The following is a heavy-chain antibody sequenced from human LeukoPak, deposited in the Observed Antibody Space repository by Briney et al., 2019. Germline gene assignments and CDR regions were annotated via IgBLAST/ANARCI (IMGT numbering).Heavy chain of an antibody. Sequence: GASVKVSCKASGYTFTSNYIHWVRQAPGQGLEWMGMIYPRDGSTSYAQKFQGRVTITRDTSASTAYMELSSLRSEDTAVYYCARETSQSSWYPFDYWGQGTLVTVSS. D-gene: IGHD6-13*01. CDR1: GYTFTSNY. V-gene: IGHV1-46*01. CDR3: ARETSQSSWYPFDY. CDR2: IYPRDGST. J-gene: IGHJ4*02.